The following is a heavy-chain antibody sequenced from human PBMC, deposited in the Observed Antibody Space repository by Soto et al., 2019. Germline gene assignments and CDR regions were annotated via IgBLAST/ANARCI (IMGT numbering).Heavy chain of an antibody. CDR2: ISYDGSNK. CDR3: ARDIIPDAFWYYYYYGMDV. V-gene: IGHV3-30-3*01. CDR1: GFTFSSYA. D-gene: IGHD3-3*01. J-gene: IGHJ6*02. Sequence: QVQLVESGGGVVQPGRSLRLSCAASGFTFSSYAMHWVRQAPGKGLEWVAVISYDGSNKYYADSVKGRFTISRDNSKNTLYLQMNSLRAEDTAVYYCARDIIPDAFWYYYYYGMDVWGQGTTVTVSS.